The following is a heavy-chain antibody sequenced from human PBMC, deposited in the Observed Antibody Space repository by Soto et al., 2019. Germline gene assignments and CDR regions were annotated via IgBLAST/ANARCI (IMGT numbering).Heavy chain of an antibody. V-gene: IGHV3-9*01. CDR2: ISWNSGSI. D-gene: IGHD6-19*01. J-gene: IGHJ4*02. Sequence: EVQLVESGGGLVQPGRSLRLSCAASGFTFDDYGMHWVRQAPGKGLEWVSSISWNSGSIGYADSVKGRFTISRENAKNSLYLQMNSLRAEDTAVYYCATIAVDPYDYWGQGTLVTVSS. CDR1: GFTFDDYG. CDR3: ATIAVDPYDY.